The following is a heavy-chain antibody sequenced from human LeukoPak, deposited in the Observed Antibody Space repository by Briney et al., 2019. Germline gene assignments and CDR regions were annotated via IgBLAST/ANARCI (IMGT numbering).Heavy chain of an antibody. V-gene: IGHV1-46*01. D-gene: IGHD2-2*01. CDR3: AREDIVVVPAARGPFDY. J-gene: IGHJ4*02. Sequence: GASVKVSCKASGYTFTSCYMHWVRQAPGQGLEWMGIINPSGGSTSYAQKFQGRVTMTRDTSTSTVYMELSSLRSEDTAVYYCAREDIVVVPAARGPFDYWGQGTLVTVSS. CDR1: GYTFTSCY. CDR2: INPSGGST.